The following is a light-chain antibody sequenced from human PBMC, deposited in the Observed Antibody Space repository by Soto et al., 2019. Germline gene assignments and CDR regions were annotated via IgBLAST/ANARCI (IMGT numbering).Light chain of an antibody. Sequence: QSALTQPASVSGSPGQSITISCTGTSSDVGTYKLVSWYQQCPGKAHKLMIYEGRKRPSGVSNRFSGSKSGNTASLTISGLQAEDEADYYCCSYAGSSTHVVFGGGTKRTVL. V-gene: IGLV2-23*01. CDR2: EGR. CDR3: CSYAGSSTHVV. J-gene: IGLJ2*01. CDR1: SSDVGTYKL.